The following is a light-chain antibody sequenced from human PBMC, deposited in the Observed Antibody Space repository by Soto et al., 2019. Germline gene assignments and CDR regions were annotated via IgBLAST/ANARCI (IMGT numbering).Light chain of an antibody. J-gene: IGKJ1*01. V-gene: IGKV1-27*01. Sequence: DIQMTQSPSSLSASVGDRVTITCRASQGTSTYLAWYQQKPAQDPNLLIYAASSLHSGVPARFRGSGSGTYFTLTINSLQPEDVATYYCQKYNSAPTWTFGQGTKVEIK. CDR1: QGTSTY. CDR3: QKYNSAPTWT. CDR2: AAS.